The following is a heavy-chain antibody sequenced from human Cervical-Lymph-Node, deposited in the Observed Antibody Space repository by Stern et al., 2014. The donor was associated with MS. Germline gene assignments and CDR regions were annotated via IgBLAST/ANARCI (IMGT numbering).Heavy chain of an antibody. D-gene: IGHD2-15*01. CDR2: IYPGDSDT. CDR1: GYTFTTYW. Sequence: VQLGQSGAEVKKPGESLAISCECSGYTFTTYWIGWVRQVPGKGLEWMGSIYPGDSDTTYHPSIEGQVTISADKSSSTASLQWSSLKASDTAVYYCARGIWSFDLWGQGTLVTVSS. CDR3: ARGIWSFDL. V-gene: IGHV5-51*01. J-gene: IGHJ5*02.